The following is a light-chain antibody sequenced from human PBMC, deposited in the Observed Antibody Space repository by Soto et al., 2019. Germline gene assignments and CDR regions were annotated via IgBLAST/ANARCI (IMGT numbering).Light chain of an antibody. CDR2: EVS. J-gene: IGLJ1*01. V-gene: IGLV2-14*01. CDR1: SSDVGGYNY. CDR3: SSYTSSSTLYV. Sequence: QSPLTQPASVSVSPGHSITISCTGTSSDVGGYNYVSLYQQHPGKAPKLMIYEVSNRPSGVSNRFSGSKSGNTASLTISGLQAEDEADYYCSSYTSSSTLYVFGTGTKVTVL.